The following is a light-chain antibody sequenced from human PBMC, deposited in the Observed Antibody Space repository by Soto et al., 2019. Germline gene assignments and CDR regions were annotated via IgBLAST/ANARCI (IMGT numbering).Light chain of an antibody. CDR2: GAS. Sequence: EIVLTQSPGTLSLSPGERATLSCRASQSVSSSYLAWYQHKPGQGPRLLIYGASSRATGIPDRFSGSGSGTDFTLTISRLEPEDFAVYYWQQYGSSPLTFGQGTKLEI. V-gene: IGKV3-20*01. CDR1: QSVSSSY. J-gene: IGKJ2*01. CDR3: QQYGSSPLT.